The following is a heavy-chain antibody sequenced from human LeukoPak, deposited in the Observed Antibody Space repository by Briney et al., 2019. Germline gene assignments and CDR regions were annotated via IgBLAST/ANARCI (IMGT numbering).Heavy chain of an antibody. CDR3: ARAGYSRFDP. CDR2: INHSGST. Sequence: SETLSLTCAVYGGSFSGYYWSWIRQPPGKGLEWIGEINHSGSTNYNPSLKSRVTISVDTSKNQFSLKLPSVTAADTAVYYCARAGYSRFDPWGQGNLVTVSS. J-gene: IGHJ5*02. D-gene: IGHD3-9*01. V-gene: IGHV4-34*01. CDR1: GGSFSGYY.